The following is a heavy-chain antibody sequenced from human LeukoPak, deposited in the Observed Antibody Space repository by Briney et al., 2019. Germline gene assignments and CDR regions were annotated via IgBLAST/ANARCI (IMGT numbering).Heavy chain of an antibody. CDR2: INPNSGGT. V-gene: IGHV1-2*02. CDR1: GYTFTGYY. CDR3: ARTSHVLFGYCSSTSCHLFDY. Sequence: GASVKVSCKASGYTFTGYYMHWVRQAPGQGLEWMGWINPNSGGTNYAQKFQGRVTMTRDTSISTAYMEPSRLRSDDTAVYYCARTSHVLFGYCSSTSCHLFDYWGQGTLVTVSS. D-gene: IGHD2-2*03. J-gene: IGHJ4*02.